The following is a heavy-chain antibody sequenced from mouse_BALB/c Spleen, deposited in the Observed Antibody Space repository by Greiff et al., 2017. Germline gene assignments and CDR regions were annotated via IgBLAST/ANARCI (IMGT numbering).Heavy chain of an antibody. CDR2: INSNGGST. Sequence: EVKLVESGGGLVQPGGSLKLSCAASGFTFSSYGMSWVRQTPDKRLELVATINSNGGSTYYPDSVKGRFTISRDNAKNTLYLQMSSLKSEDTAMYYCARDDPFAYWGQGTLVTVSA. J-gene: IGHJ3*01. CDR3: ARDDPFAY. CDR1: GFTFSSYG. V-gene: IGHV5-6-3*01.